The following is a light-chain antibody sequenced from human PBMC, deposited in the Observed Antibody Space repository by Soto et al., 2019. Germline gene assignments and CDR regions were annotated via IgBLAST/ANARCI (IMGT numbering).Light chain of an antibody. J-gene: IGKJ2*01. V-gene: IGKV3D-15*01. CDR2: DAS. Sequence: EIVLTQSPATLSVSPRERASLSCRASQSVSSNLAWYQHKPGQAPRLLIYDASTRATAVPGRFSGSGSGTEFTLTISCLQSEDFAVYYCQQYDDWPPVYTFGQGTKLEI. CDR1: QSVSSN. CDR3: QQYDDWPPVYT.